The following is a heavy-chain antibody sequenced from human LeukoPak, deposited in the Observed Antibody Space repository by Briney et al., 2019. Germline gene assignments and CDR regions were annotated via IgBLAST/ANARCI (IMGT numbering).Heavy chain of an antibody. J-gene: IGHJ3*01. V-gene: IGHV4-4*08. Sequence: SETLSLTCTVSGESITSHFWTWILQAPGKGLEWVGYVSKSGSTNYNPSLQSRITISVDTSKNQFFLKLTSMTAADTAVYFCARDDYGVFDAFDVWGQGTVVTVSS. D-gene: IGHD3-16*01. CDR1: GESITSHF. CDR3: ARDDYGVFDAFDV. CDR2: VSKSGST.